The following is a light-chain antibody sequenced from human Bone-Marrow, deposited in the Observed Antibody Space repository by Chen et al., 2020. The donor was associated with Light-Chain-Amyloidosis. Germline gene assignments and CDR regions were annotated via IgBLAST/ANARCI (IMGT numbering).Light chain of an antibody. CDR1: QDITNY. CDR3: QQYDSLPLT. Sequence: DIQMTQSPSSLSASVGDRVIITCQASQDITNYVTWYQQRPGKAPKLLIYDAFNLGTGVTSRFSGSASGPDYTLTISSLQPEDIATYYCQQYDSLPLTFGGGTKVEIQ. V-gene: IGKV1-33*01. J-gene: IGKJ4*01. CDR2: DAF.